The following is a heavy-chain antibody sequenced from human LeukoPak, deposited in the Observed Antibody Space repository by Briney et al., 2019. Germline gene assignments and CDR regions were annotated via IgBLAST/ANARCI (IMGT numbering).Heavy chain of an antibody. CDR1: GGSISSGSYY. Sequence: SETLSLTCTVSGGSISSGSYYWSWIRQPAGKGLEWIGRIYTSGSTNYNPSLKSRVTISVDTSKNQFSLKLSSVTAADTAVYYCARGATDFYDFWSNWGQGTLVTVSS. V-gene: IGHV4-61*02. J-gene: IGHJ4*02. D-gene: IGHD3-3*01. CDR2: IYTSGST. CDR3: ARGATDFYDFWSN.